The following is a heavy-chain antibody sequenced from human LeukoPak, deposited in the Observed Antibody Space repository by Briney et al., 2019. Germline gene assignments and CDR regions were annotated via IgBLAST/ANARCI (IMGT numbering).Heavy chain of an antibody. D-gene: IGHD6-13*01. CDR1: GGTFSSYA. CDR2: IIPILGIA. V-gene: IGHV1-69*04. Sequence: GASVKVSCKASGGTFSSYAISWVRQAPGQGLEWMGRIIPILGIANYAQKFQGRVTITADKSTSTAYMELSSLRSEDTAVYYCTRTAGVIAAAGTVPWFDPWGQGTLVTVSS. CDR3: TRTAGVIAAAGTVPWFDP. J-gene: IGHJ5*02.